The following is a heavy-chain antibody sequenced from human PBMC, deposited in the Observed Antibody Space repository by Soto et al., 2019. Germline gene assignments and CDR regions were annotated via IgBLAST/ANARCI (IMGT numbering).Heavy chain of an antibody. CDR1: GFTFSDYY. V-gene: IGHV3-11*01. Sequence: GGSLRLSCAASGFTFSDYYMSWIRQAPGKGLEWVSYISSSGSTIYYADSVKGRFTISRDNAKNSLYLQMNSLRAEDTAVYYCARDVCSGYSCYSVDCWGQGTLVTVSS. CDR2: ISSSGSTI. D-gene: IGHD2-15*01. J-gene: IGHJ4*02. CDR3: ARDVCSGYSCYSVDC.